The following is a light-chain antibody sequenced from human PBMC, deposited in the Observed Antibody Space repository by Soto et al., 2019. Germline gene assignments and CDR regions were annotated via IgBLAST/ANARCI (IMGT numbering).Light chain of an antibody. CDR2: GAS. V-gene: IGKV3-20*01. J-gene: IGKJ4*01. CDR3: QQLRMYPST. CDR1: ESVSNNY. Sequence: DIVLTQSPGTLSLSPGERATLSCRASESVSNNYLAWYQQRPGQAPRLLIYGASIRATDIPGRFGGHGSGTDFALTITSLQAEDFATYYCQQLRMYPSTFGGGTKVDIK.